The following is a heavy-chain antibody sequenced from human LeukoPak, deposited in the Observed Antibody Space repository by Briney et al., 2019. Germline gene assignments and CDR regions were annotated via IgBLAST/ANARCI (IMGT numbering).Heavy chain of an antibody. V-gene: IGHV1-8*01. D-gene: IGHD5-18*01. Sequence: ASVKVSCKASGYTFTSYDINWVRQATGQGLEWMGWMNPNSGNTGSAQKFQGRVTMTRNTSITTAYMELSSLRSEDTAVYYCARGLGRTTMVTRGGVRFDYWGREPWSPSPQ. J-gene: IGHJ4*02. CDR1: GYTFTSYD. CDR2: MNPNSGNT. CDR3: ARGLGRTTMVTRGGVRFDY.